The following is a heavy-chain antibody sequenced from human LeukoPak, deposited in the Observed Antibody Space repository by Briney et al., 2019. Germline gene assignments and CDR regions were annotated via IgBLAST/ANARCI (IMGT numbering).Heavy chain of an antibody. Sequence: GGSLRLSCAASGFIFSSYSMNWARQTPGKGLEWISYISSGSGTTYYGDSVQGRFITSRDNAKNSPHLQTNSPRAEDTGVYYCAKDRGNDYGVFDYWGQGILVTVSS. V-gene: IGHV3-48*01. CDR2: ISSGSGTT. CDR3: AKDRGNDYGVFDY. D-gene: IGHD4-17*01. J-gene: IGHJ4*02. CDR1: GFIFSSYS.